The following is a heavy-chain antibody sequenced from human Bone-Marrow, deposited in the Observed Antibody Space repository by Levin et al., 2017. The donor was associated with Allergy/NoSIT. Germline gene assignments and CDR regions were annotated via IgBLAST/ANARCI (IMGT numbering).Heavy chain of an antibody. D-gene: IGHD5-12*01. Sequence: SCAASGFTISTNYMSWVRQVPGKGLEWVAIIHSGGRKNYADSVKGRCTISRDNYTNTLYLQMHSMRGEDTASYYCAREDVVATNHWGQGTLVIVAS. CDR2: IHSGGRK. CDR3: AREDVVATNH. J-gene: IGHJ4*02. V-gene: IGHV3-66*01. CDR1: GFTISTNY.